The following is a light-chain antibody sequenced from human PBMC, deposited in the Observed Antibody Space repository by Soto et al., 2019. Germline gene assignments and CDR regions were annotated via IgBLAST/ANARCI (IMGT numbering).Light chain of an antibody. CDR2: SAS. Sequence: EIVLTQSPGTLSLSPGERATLSCRASQSVSSSYLAWYQQKPGQAPRLLIYSASTRATGIPDRFSGSGSGTDFTLTISRLEPEELAVYYCQQYDSSLYTFGQGTKLEIK. V-gene: IGKV3-20*01. J-gene: IGKJ2*01. CDR1: QSVSSSY. CDR3: QQYDSSLYT.